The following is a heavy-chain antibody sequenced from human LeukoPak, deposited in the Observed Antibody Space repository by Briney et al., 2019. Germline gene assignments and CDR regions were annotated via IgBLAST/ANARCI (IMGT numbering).Heavy chain of an antibody. Sequence: SVKVSCTASGYTFTGYSMHWVRQAPGQGLEWMGGIIPMFATGNYAQKFQGRVTITADESSSTAYMELSSLRSEDTAMYYCAREWKLKYYYGSGSYSLQLPPDAFDIWGQGTMVTVSS. CDR2: IIPMFATG. D-gene: IGHD3-10*01. J-gene: IGHJ3*02. CDR1: GYTFTGYS. V-gene: IGHV1-69*13. CDR3: AREWKLKYYYGSGSYSLQLPPDAFDI.